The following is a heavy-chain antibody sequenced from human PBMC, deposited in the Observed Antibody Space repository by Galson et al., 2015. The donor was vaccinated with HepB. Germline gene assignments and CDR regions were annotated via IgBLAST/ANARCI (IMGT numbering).Heavy chain of an antibody. CDR1: GFTFSSYW. CDR3: ARGVYYYYGMDV. CDR2: INSDGSST. V-gene: IGHV3-74*01. Sequence: SLRLSCAASGFTFSSYWMHWVRQAPGKGLVWVSRINSDGSSTSYADSVKGRFTISRDNAKNTLYLQMNSLRAEDTAVYYCARGVYYYYGMDVWGQGTTVTVSS. J-gene: IGHJ6*02.